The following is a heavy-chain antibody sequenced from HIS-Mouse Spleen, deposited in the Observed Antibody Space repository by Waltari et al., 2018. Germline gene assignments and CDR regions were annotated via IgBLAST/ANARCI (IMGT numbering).Heavy chain of an antibody. V-gene: IGHV4-39*07. D-gene: IGHD5-12*01. Sequence: QLQLQESGPGLVKPSETLSLTCTVSGGSISSSSYYLGWIRQPPGKGLGWIGSIYYSGSTYYNPSLKSRVTISVDTSKNQFSLKLSSVTAADTAVYYCARDGYSGYGHDAFDIWGQGTMVTVSS. CDR2: IYYSGST. CDR3: ARDGYSGYGHDAFDI. CDR1: GGSISSSSYY. J-gene: IGHJ3*02.